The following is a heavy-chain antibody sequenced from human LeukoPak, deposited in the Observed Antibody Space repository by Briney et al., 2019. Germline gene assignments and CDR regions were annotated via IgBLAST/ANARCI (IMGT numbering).Heavy chain of an antibody. CDR1: GGSVTDYY. Sequence: PSETLSLTCTVSGGSVTDYYWSWIRQSPGKGLEWIGYIYYTGTSYNPSLKSRVTISVDTSKNQFSLKLSSVTAADTAVYYCASSSTVTTPWDWYFDLWGRGTLVTVSS. D-gene: IGHD4-17*01. CDR2: IYYTGT. CDR3: ASSSTVTTPWDWYFDL. V-gene: IGHV4-59*02. J-gene: IGHJ2*01.